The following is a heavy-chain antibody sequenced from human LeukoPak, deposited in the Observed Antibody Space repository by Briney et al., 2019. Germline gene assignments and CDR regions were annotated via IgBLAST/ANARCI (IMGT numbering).Heavy chain of an antibody. CDR1: GGSFSGYY. CDR3: ARTRKWDCSGGSCYSYYYYYYGMDV. CDR2: ISHSGST. Sequence: SETLSLTCAVYGGSFSGYYWSWIRQPPGKGLEWIGEISHSGSTNYNPSLKSRVTISVDTSKNQFSLKLSSVTAADTAVYYCARTRKWDCSGGSCYSYYYYYYGMDVWGQGTTVTVSS. J-gene: IGHJ6*02. V-gene: IGHV4-34*01. D-gene: IGHD2-15*01.